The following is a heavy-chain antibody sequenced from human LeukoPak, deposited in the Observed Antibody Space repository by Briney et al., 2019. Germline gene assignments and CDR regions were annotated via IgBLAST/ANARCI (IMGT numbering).Heavy chain of an antibody. D-gene: IGHD1-26*01. J-gene: IGHJ4*02. CDR3: ARLPSGSRAVYYFDY. Sequence: ASVKVSCKASGYTFTGYNIYWVRQAPGQGLEWMGWINTNTGNPTYAQGFTGRFVFSLDTSVSTAYLQISSLQPEDTAVYYCARLPSGSRAVYYFDYWGQGTLVIVSS. CDR1: GYTFTGYN. V-gene: IGHV7-4-1*02. CDR2: INTNTGNP.